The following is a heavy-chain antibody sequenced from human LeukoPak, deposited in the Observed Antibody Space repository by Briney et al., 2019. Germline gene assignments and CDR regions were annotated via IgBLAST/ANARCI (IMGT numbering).Heavy chain of an antibody. Sequence: GRSLRLSCAASGFTFSSYGMHWVRQAPGKGLEWVAVISYDGSNKYYADSVKGRFTISRDNSKNTLYLQMNSLRAEDTAVYYCAKGRMTTVPIYYFDSWGQGTLVTVSS. D-gene: IGHD4-17*01. CDR1: GFTFSSYG. V-gene: IGHV3-30*18. CDR3: AKGRMTTVPIYYFDS. J-gene: IGHJ4*02. CDR2: ISYDGSNK.